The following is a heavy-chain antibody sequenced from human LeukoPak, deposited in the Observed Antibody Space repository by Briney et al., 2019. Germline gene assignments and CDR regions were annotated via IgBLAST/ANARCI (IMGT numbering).Heavy chain of an antibody. D-gene: IGHD6-13*01. CDR3: ASLAAAGLYGMDV. Sequence: GGSLRLSCAASGFTFSNYNMNWVRQAPGKGLEWVSSISSSSSYIYYADSVKGRFTISRDNAKNSLYLQMNSLRAEDTAVYYCASLAAAGLYGMDVWGQGTTVTVSS. J-gene: IGHJ6*02. CDR2: ISSSSSYI. V-gene: IGHV3-21*01. CDR1: GFTFSNYN.